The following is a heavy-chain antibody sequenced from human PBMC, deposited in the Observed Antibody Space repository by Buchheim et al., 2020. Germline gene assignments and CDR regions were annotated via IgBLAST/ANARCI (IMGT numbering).Heavy chain of an antibody. CDR3: AKDLGYGSGSYYNYYYGMDV. Sequence: EVQLLESGGGLVQPGGSLRLSCAAYGLTFSSDAMSWVRQAPGKGLEWVSTISGSGDSTYYADSVKGRFTISRDTSKNTLYLQMNSLRAEDTAVYYCAKDLGYGSGSYYNYYYGMDVWGQGTT. D-gene: IGHD3-10*01. J-gene: IGHJ6*02. CDR1: GLTFSSDA. CDR2: ISGSGDST. V-gene: IGHV3-23*01.